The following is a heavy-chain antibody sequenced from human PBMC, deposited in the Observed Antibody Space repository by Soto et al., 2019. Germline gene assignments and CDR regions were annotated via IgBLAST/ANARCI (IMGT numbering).Heavy chain of an antibody. CDR3: ARALFTMVRGGQGGFDY. J-gene: IGHJ4*02. D-gene: IGHD3-10*01. CDR2: IYYSGST. CDR1: GGSISSSSYY. V-gene: IGHV4-39*01. Sequence: SETLSLTCTVSGGSISSSSYYWGWIRQPPGKGLEWIGSIYYSGSTYYNPSLKSRVTISVDTSKNQFSLKLSSVTAADTAVYYCARALFTMVRGGQGGFDYWGQGTLVTVS.